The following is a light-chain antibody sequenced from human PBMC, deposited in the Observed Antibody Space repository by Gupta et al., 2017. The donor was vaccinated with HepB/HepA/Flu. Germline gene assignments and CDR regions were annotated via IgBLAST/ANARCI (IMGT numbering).Light chain of an antibody. CDR3: QAWDSSTVV. Sequence: YELTHAPSSSLSPGQTASITRSGDKLGDKYACWYRQKPGQSPVLVIYQDGKRPSGIPQRFSGSNSGNTATLIISVTQAMDEGDYYCQAWDSSTVVFGGGTRLTVL. V-gene: IGLV3-1*01. CDR2: QDG. J-gene: IGLJ2*01. CDR1: KLGDKY.